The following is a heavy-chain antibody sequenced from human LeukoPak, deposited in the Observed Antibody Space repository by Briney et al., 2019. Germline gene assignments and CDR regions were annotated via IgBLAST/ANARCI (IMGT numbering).Heavy chain of an antibody. V-gene: IGHV4-59*01. CDR2: IYYSGST. J-gene: IGHJ4*02. D-gene: IGHD6-19*01. Sequence: SETLSLTCTVSGGSISSYYRSWIRQPPGKGLEWIGYIYYSGSTNYNPSLKSRVTISVDTSKNQFSLKLSSVTAADTAVYYCARHGIAVAPSVWGQGTLVTVSS. CDR3: ARHGIAVAPSV. CDR1: GGSISSYY.